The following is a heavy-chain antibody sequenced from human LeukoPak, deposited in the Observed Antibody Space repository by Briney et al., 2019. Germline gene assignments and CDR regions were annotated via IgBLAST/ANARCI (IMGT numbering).Heavy chain of an antibody. D-gene: IGHD2-2*01. CDR2: INHSGST. V-gene: IGHV4-34*01. CDR1: GGSFSGYY. Sequence: PSETLSLTCAVYGGSFSGYYWSWIRQPPGKGLEWIGEINHSGSTNYNPSLKSRVTISVDTSKNQFSLKLSSVTAADTAVYYRARYQSSYYGMDVWGQGTTVTVSS. CDR3: ARYQSSYYGMDV. J-gene: IGHJ6*02.